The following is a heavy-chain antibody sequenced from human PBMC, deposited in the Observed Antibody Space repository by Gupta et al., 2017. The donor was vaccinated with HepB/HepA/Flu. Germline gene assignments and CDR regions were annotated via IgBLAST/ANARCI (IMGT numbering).Heavy chain of an antibody. V-gene: IGHV4-34*01. D-gene: IGHD5-18*01. CDR1: GGSFSGXX. Sequence: QVXLXQRXXGPLXXSETLSLTCAVYGGSFSGXXXXXXXRPPGKGLGWIGEINHSESTNYNPSLKSRVTISVDTSKNQFSLKLSSVTAADTAVYYCARGSGEGYSYGLNFDYWGQGTLVTVAS. J-gene: IGHJ4*02. CDR2: INHSEST. CDR3: ARGSGEGYSYGLNFDY.